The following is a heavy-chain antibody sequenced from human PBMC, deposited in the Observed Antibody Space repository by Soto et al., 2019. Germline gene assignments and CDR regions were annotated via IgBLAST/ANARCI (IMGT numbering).Heavy chain of an antibody. J-gene: IGHJ3*02. D-gene: IGHD1-7*01. CDR1: GFTFSGSA. CDR2: IRRKANNYAT. CDR3: TGPNYGDAFDI. Sequence: EVQLVESGGGLVQPGGSLKLSCAASGFTFSGSAMHWVRQASGKGLEWVGRIRRKANNYATAYAASVKGRFTISRDDSKNTAYLQMNSLKTEDPAVYYCTGPNYGDAFDIWGQGTMVTVSS. V-gene: IGHV3-73*01.